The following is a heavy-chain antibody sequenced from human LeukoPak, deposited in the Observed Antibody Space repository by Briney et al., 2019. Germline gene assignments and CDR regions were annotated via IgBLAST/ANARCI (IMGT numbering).Heavy chain of an antibody. CDR1: GVWCSDDW. CDR3: ARGRYVDWLFDY. D-gene: IGHD3-9*01. CDR2: IEQDGGEK. Sequence: VGSLRLSCAASGVWCSDDWMTWGCQAPGKGLEWVANIEQDGGEKYYVDSVKGRFTISRDNAKNSLYLHMSSLRVEDTAVYYCARGRYVDWLFDYWGQGTLVTVSS. V-gene: IGHV3-7*01. J-gene: IGHJ4*02.